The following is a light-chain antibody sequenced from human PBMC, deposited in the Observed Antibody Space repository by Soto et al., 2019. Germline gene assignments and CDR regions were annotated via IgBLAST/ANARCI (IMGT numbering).Light chain of an antibody. CDR3: QQYINYTWT. CDR2: DAS. Sequence: DIQMTQSPSSPSASVGDRVTITCRASQSISTWLAWYQQKPGKAPKLLIYDASSLESGVPSRFGGGGSGTEFTLTISSLQPDDFAIYYCQQYINYTWTFGQGTKVDIK. J-gene: IGKJ1*01. V-gene: IGKV1-5*01. CDR1: QSISTW.